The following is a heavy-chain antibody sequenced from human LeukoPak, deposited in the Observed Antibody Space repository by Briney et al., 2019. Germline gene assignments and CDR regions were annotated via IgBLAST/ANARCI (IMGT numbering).Heavy chain of an antibody. CDR3: ARERTTGEFDY. D-gene: IGHD1-7*01. J-gene: IGHJ4*02. Sequence: PSETLSLTCTVSGGSISSYYWSWIRQPPGKGLAWIGYIYYSGSTNYNPSLKSRVTISVDTSKNQFSLKLSSVTAADTAVYYCARERTTGEFDYWGQGTLVTVSS. CDR2: IYYSGST. V-gene: IGHV4-59*01. CDR1: GGSISSYY.